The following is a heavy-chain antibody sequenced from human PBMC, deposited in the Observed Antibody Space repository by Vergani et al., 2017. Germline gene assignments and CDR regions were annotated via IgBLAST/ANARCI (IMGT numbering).Heavy chain of an antibody. V-gene: IGHV5-51*01. CDR3: ARRGVVVPAATQYYYYYMDV. CDR2: IYPCDSDT. D-gene: IGHD2-2*01. CDR1: GYSFTSYW. Sequence: EVQLVQSGAEVKKPGESLKISCKGSGYSFTSYWIGWVRQMPGKGLEWMGIIYPCDSDTRYSPSFQGQVTISADKSISTAYRQWSSLKASDTAMYYCARRGVVVPAATQYYYYYMDVWGKGTTVTVSS. J-gene: IGHJ6*03.